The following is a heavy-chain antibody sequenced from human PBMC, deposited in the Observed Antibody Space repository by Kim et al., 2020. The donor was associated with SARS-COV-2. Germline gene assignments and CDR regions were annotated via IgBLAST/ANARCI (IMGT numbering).Heavy chain of an antibody. CDR1: GFTFSSYS. D-gene: IGHD3-9*01. V-gene: IGHV3-21*01. CDR2: ISSSSSYI. Sequence: GGSLRLSCAASGFTFSSYSMNWIRQAPGKGLEWVSSISSSSSYIYYADSVKGRFTIPRDNAKNSLYPQMDSLRAENTAVYYCARDQGQDILTGYRHRYY. CDR3: ARDQGQDILTGYRHRYY. J-gene: IGHJ6*01.